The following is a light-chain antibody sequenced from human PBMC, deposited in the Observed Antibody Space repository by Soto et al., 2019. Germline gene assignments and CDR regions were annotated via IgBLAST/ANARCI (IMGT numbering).Light chain of an antibody. CDR2: GAS. Sequence: EIVLTQSPGTLSLSPGERATLSCRASQRLSSDFLAWYQQKPGLAPNLLIYGASIRATGVLDRFSGSGSGSEFTLTITALEPEDFAVYYCQEYGTSPTTFGQGTKVEIK. V-gene: IGKV3-20*01. CDR1: QRLSSDF. CDR3: QEYGTSPTT. J-gene: IGKJ1*01.